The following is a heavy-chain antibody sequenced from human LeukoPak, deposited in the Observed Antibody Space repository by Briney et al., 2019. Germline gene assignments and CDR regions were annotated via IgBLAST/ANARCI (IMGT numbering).Heavy chain of an antibody. CDR1: GFTFSDYY. CDR3: AREVRYSGFDGGWYDP. CDR2: ISSSSSYT. V-gene: IGHV3-11*05. Sequence: PGGSLRLSCAASGFTFSDYYMSWIRQAPGKGLEWVSYISSSSSYTNYADSVKGRFTISRDNAKNSLYLQMNSLRAEDTAVYYCAREVRYSGFDGGWYDPWGQGTLVTVSS. J-gene: IGHJ5*02. D-gene: IGHD5-12*01.